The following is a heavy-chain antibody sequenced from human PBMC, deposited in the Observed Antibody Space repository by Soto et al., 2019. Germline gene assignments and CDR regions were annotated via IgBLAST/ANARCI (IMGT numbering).Heavy chain of an antibody. V-gene: IGHV4-59*08. Sequence: SETLSLTCTVSGGSISSYYWSWIRQPPGKGLEWIGYIYYSGSTNYNPSLKSRVTISVDTSKNQFSLKLSSVTAADTAVYYCARTYDYYDSSGANYYFDYWGQGTLVTVSS. CDR1: GGSISSYY. CDR2: IYYSGST. J-gene: IGHJ4*02. CDR3: ARTYDYYDSSGANYYFDY. D-gene: IGHD3-22*01.